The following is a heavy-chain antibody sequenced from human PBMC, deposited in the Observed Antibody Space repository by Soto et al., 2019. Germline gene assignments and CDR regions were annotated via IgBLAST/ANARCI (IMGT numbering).Heavy chain of an antibody. CDR3: ANQNYGDSDY. D-gene: IGHD4-17*01. J-gene: IGHJ4*02. CDR1: AGSISSHY. V-gene: IGHV4-59*11. Sequence: SETLSLTCPVSAGSISSHYWTWIRQPPGKRLEWIAYISDTRGSSYNPSLKSRGTMSLDSSKNQFSLKLTSVTAADTAIYYCANQNYGDSDYWGKGTLVTVSS. CDR2: ISDTRGS.